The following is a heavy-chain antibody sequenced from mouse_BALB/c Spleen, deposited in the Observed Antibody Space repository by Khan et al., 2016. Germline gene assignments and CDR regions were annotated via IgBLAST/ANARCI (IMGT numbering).Heavy chain of an antibody. CDR1: GDSITSGY. CDR2: ISYSGTT. V-gene: IGHV3-8*02. D-gene: IGHD2-2*01. CDR3: ARFDGYDPYWYFDV. Sequence: QLQASGPSLVKPSQTLSLTCSVTGDSITSGYWNWIRKFPGNKLEYMWYISYSGTTSYTPSLRSRFSFTLDTSTNQSFLLLNSVTTEDTATYYCARFDGYDPYWYFDVWGAGTTVTVSS. J-gene: IGHJ1*01.